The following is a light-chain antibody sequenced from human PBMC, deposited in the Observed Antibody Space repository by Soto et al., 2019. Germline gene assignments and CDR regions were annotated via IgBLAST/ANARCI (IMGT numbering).Light chain of an antibody. CDR1: SSDVGGYNY. CDR3: SSYAASNNFYFV. J-gene: IGLJ3*02. V-gene: IGLV2-8*01. CDR2: EVT. Sequence: QPVLTQPPSASGSPGQSVTISCTGTSSDVGGYNYVPWYQQYPGRAPKLMIYEVTKRPSGVPDRFSGSKSGNTASLTVSGLQAEDEADYYCSSYAASNNFYFVFGGGTKLTVL.